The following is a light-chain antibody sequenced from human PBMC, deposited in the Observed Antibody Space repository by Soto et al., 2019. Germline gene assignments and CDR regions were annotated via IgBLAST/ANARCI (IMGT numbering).Light chain of an antibody. CDR1: SSDVGSYNL. Sequence: QSALTQPASVSGSPGQSITISCTGTSSDVGSYNLVSWYQQNPGKAPKLMIYEGSKRPSGVSNRFSGAKSGNTASLTIAGPQAEDEADYYCCSYAGSSTPVVFGGGTKLTVL. CDR3: CSYAGSSTPVV. V-gene: IGLV2-23*01. J-gene: IGLJ2*01. CDR2: EGS.